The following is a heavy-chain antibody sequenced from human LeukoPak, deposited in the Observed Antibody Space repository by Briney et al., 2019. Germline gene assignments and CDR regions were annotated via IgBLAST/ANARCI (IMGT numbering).Heavy chain of an antibody. Sequence: ASVKVSCKPSGYTFTDNYLHWVRQAPGQGLEWVGWMNPNSGGTGYAQKFQGMVTMTRDTSISTAYMELSSLTSDDTAVYYCTRGSGTSWFDYWGQGSLVTVSS. V-gene: IGHV1-2*02. J-gene: IGHJ4*02. D-gene: IGHD2-2*01. CDR1: GYTFTDNY. CDR2: MNPNSGGT. CDR3: TRGSGTSWFDY.